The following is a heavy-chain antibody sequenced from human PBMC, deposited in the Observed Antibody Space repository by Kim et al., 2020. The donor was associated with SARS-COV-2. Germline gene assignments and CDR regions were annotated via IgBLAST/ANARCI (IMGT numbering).Heavy chain of an antibody. D-gene: IGHD5-18*01. Sequence: GGSLRLSCAASGFTFGSYAMHWVRQAPGKGLEWLSSITSSSGNIYYADSVKGRFTISRDNAKNSLYLQMNNLRAEDTAVYYCAKDPGPSLQGYFHPWDQG. J-gene: IGHJ5*02. V-gene: IGHV3-23*01. CDR3: AKDPGPSLQGYFHP. CDR1: GFTFGSYA. CDR2: ITSSSGNI.